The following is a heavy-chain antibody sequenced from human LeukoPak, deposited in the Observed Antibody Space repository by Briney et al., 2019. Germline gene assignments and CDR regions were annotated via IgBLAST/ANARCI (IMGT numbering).Heavy chain of an antibody. V-gene: IGHV3-66*01. CDR2: IYSGGST. CDR3: ARVYGGGYFDY. D-gene: IGHD4-23*01. CDR1: GFTVSSNY. Sequence: GGSPRLSCAASGFTVSSNYMSWVRQAPGKGLEWVSVIYSGGSTYYADSVKGRFTISRDNSKNTLYLQMNSLRAEDTAVYYCARVYGGGYFDYWGQGTLVTVSS. J-gene: IGHJ4*02.